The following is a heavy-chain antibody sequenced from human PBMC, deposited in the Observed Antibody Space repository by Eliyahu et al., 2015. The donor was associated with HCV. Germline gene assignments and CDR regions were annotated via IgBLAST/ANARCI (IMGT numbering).Heavy chain of an antibody. Sequence: EVQLVESGGGLVQPGGSLRLSCGASGFTFSSYWMHWVRQAPGKGLVWVSRINSDGRSTSYADSVKGRFTISRDNAKNTLYLQMNSLRAEDTAVYYCARAVGRDSSGYTAYWYFDLWGRGTLVTVSS. D-gene: IGHD3-22*01. CDR2: INSDGRST. J-gene: IGHJ2*01. V-gene: IGHV3-74*01. CDR3: ARAVGRDSSGYTAYWYFDL. CDR1: GFTFSSYW.